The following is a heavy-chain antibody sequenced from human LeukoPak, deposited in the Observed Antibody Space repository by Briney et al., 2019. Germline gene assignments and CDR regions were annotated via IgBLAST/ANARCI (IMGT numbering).Heavy chain of an antibody. CDR2: ISYDGSNK. D-gene: IGHD6-13*01. Sequence: PGGSLRLSCGASAFTFSSYGMHWVRQAPGKGLEWVAVISYDGSNKYYADSVKGRFTISRDNSKNTPYLQMNSLRSEDTAVYYCARDRRNRAAAGMGWFDPWGQGTLVTVSS. V-gene: IGHV3-30*03. J-gene: IGHJ5*02. CDR1: AFTFSSYG. CDR3: ARDRRNRAAAGMGWFDP.